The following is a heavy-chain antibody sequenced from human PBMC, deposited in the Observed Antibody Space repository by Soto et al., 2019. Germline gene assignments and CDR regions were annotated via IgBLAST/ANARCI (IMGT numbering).Heavy chain of an antibody. J-gene: IGHJ5*02. Sequence: QITLKESGPTLVKPTQTLTLTCTFSGFSLSARGMGVGWIRQPPGQALEWLAIIYWDDDKRYTSSLKDRLTITKDTSKNQVVLRLTNMDPVDTGTYYCVHFNEDTGHYRVGVDTWGQGTLVTVSS. CDR1: GFSLSARGMG. D-gene: IGHD2-8*02. CDR3: VHFNEDTGHYRVGVDT. V-gene: IGHV2-5*02. CDR2: IYWDDDK.